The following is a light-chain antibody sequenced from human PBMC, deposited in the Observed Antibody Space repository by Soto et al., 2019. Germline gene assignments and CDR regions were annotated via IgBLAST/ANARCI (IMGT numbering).Light chain of an antibody. CDR2: DVS. CDR3: SSYTTSNTRQIV. V-gene: IGLV2-14*02. J-gene: IGLJ1*01. CDR1: SSDVGSYDL. Sequence: QSALTHPASGSGSPGQSITISCTGTSSDVGSYDLVSWYQHHPGKAPKFMIYDVSNRPSGVSNRFSGSKSGNTASLTISGLQAEDEADYYCSSYTTSNTRQIVFGTGTKVTVL.